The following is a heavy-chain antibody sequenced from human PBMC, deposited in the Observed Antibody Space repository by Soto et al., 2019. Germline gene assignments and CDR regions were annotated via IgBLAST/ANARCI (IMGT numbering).Heavy chain of an antibody. J-gene: IGHJ3*02. D-gene: IGHD1-1*01. CDR1: GGFVSSGSYY. CDR2: MSHSGGT. CDR3: ARVERGTATTVVDAFDI. Sequence: QVQLQQWGAGLLKPSETLSLTCAVYGGFVSSGSYYWSWIRQPPGKGLEWIGEMSHSGGTHFNPSLKSRVTISVDKSKNQFSLKMRSVTAADTALYYCARVERGTATTVVDAFDIWGPGTMVTVSS. V-gene: IGHV4-34*01.